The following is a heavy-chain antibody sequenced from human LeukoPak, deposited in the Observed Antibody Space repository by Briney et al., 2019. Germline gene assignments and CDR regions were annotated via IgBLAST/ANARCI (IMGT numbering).Heavy chain of an antibody. CDR2: IYTSGST. CDR1: GGSISSYY. CDR3: ARDIPSYGDYDSGMYRDQNAFGI. D-gene: IGHD4-17*01. Sequence: SETLSLTCTVSGGSISSYYWSWIRQPAGKGLEWIGRIYTSGSTNYNPSLKSRVTISVDKSKNQFSLKLSSVTAADTAVYYCARDIPSYGDYDSGMYRDQNAFGIWGQGTMVTVSS. J-gene: IGHJ3*02. V-gene: IGHV4-4*07.